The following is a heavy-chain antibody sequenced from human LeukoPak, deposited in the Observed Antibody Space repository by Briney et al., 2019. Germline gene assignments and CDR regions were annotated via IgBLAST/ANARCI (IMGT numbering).Heavy chain of an antibody. Sequence: GGSLRLSCAASGFTFSSYGMHWVRQAPGKGLEWVAVMSYDGSKEYYADSVKGRFTISRDNSKNTLYLQMYSLRVEDTAVYYCLVWKHVFDRWGQGTLVTVSS. CDR3: LVWKHVFDR. J-gene: IGHJ5*02. CDR1: GFTFSSYG. D-gene: IGHD5/OR15-5a*01. CDR2: MSYDGSKE. V-gene: IGHV3-30*03.